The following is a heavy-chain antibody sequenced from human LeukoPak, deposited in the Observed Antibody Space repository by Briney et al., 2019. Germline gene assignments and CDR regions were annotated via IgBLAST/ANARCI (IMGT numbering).Heavy chain of an antibody. Sequence: KAGGSLRLSCAASGFTFSSYSMNWVRQAPGKGLEWVSSISSSSSYIYYADSVKGRFTISRDNAKNSLYLQMNSLRAADTAVYYCARNYGSGSSVVGYWGQGTLVTVSS. CDR2: ISSSSSYI. CDR1: GFTFSSYS. J-gene: IGHJ4*02. CDR3: ARNYGSGSSVVGY. V-gene: IGHV3-21*01. D-gene: IGHD3-10*01.